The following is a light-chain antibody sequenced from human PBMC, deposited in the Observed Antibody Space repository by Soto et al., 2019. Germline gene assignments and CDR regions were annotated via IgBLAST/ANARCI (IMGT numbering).Light chain of an antibody. J-gene: IGKJ4*01. CDR1: QSVSSN. V-gene: IGKV3-15*01. CDR3: QQYNNWPRGIT. Sequence: EIVMTQSPATLSVSPGERATLSCRASQSVSSNLAWYQQKPGQAPRLLIYGASTRATGIPARFSGSGSGTEFTLTISSLQSEDSAVYYCQQYNNWPRGITFGGGTKVEIK. CDR2: GAS.